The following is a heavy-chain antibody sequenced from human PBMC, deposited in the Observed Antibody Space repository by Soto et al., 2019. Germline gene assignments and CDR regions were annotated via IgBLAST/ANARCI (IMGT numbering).Heavy chain of an antibody. Sequence: QLQLQESGPGLVKPSETLSLTCTVSGCSISSSSYYWGWIRQPPGKGLEWIGGIYYSGSTYYNPSLQSRVTIPVDTAKTQFSLKLSSVTAADTAVYYCARLSSNYLTPTYYYYYMDVWGKGTTVTVSS. V-gene: IGHV4-39*01. CDR1: GCSISSSSYY. D-gene: IGHD4-4*01. CDR3: ARLSSNYLTPTYYYYYMDV. J-gene: IGHJ6*03. CDR2: IYYSGST.